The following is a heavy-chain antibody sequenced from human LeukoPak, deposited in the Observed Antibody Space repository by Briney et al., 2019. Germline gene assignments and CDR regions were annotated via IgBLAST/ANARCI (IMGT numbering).Heavy chain of an antibody. CDR1: GYSISSGYY. V-gene: IGHV4-38-2*02. CDR3: ARDPITISNSGWFDP. Sequence: SETLSLTCTVSGYSISSGYYWGWIRQPPGKGLEWIGSIYHSGSTYYNPSLKSRVTISVDTSKNQFSLKLSSATAADTAVYYCARDPITISNSGWFDPWGQGTLVTVSS. D-gene: IGHD3-3*01. CDR2: IYHSGST. J-gene: IGHJ5*02.